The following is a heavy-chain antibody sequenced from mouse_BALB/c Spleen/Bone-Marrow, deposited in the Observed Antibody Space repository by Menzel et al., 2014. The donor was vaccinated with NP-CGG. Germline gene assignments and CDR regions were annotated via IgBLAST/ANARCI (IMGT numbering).Heavy chain of an antibody. D-gene: IGHD2-14*01. Sequence: VHLVESGAELVRPGTSVKISCKASGYTFTNYWLGWVKQRPGHGLEWIGDIYPGGGYTNYNEKFKGKATLTADTSSSTACMQLSSLTSEDSAGYFCAREVRRYFDVWGAGTTVTVSS. J-gene: IGHJ1*01. CDR2: IYPGGGYT. CDR1: GYTFTNYW. CDR3: AREVRRYFDV. V-gene: IGHV1-63*02.